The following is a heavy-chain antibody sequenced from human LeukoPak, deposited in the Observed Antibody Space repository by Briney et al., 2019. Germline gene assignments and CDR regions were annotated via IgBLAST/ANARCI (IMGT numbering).Heavy chain of an antibody. V-gene: IGHV4-34*01. CDR3: ARGTGSSVFDP. CDR1: GGSFSGYY. CDR2: INHSGST. D-gene: IGHD2-15*01. Sequence: PSETLSLTCAVYGGSFSGYYWSWIRQPPGKGLEWIGEINHSGSTNYNPSLKSRVTISVDTSKNQFSLKLSSVTAADTAVYYCARGTGSSVFDPWGQGTLVTVSS. J-gene: IGHJ5*02.